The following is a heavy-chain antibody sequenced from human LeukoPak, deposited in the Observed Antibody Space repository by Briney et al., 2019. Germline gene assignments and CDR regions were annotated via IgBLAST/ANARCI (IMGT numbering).Heavy chain of an antibody. CDR1: GGSISGGGYY. J-gene: IGHJ4*02. Sequence: SETLSLTCTVSGGSISGGGYYWSWIRQHPGRGLEWIGYISYSGSTYYNPSLKSRVTISVDMSRNQFSLKLSSVTAADTAVYYCARDLGYCTSTSCRYFDFWGQGTLVTVSS. CDR2: ISYSGST. CDR3: ARDLGYCTSTSCRYFDF. V-gene: IGHV4-31*03. D-gene: IGHD2-2*01.